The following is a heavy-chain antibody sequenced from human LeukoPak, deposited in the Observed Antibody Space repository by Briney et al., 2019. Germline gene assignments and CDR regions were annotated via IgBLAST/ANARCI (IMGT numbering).Heavy chain of an antibody. CDR2: ISNSSSTM. CDR3: ARRHHDAFDI. J-gene: IGHJ3*02. CDR1: GFTFSSYS. V-gene: IGHV3-48*01. Sequence: TGGSLRLSCAASGFTFSSYSMNWVRQAPGKGLEWISYISNSSSTMYYADSVKGRFTISRDNAKNSLYLQMNSLRAEDTAVYYCARRHHDAFDIWGQGTMVTVSS.